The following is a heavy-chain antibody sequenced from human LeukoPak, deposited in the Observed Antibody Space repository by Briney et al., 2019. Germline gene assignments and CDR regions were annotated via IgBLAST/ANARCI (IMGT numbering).Heavy chain of an antibody. J-gene: IGHJ4*02. CDR1: GGSISGGDYY. Sequence: SETLSLTCTVSGGSISGGDYYWSWIRQPPGKGLEWIGYIYYSGSTYYNPSLKSRVTISVDTSKNQFSLKLSSVTAADTAVYYCARESTTVTTGGIDYWGQGTLVTVSS. V-gene: IGHV4-30-4*01. CDR3: ARESTTVTTGGIDY. CDR2: IYYSGST. D-gene: IGHD4-17*01.